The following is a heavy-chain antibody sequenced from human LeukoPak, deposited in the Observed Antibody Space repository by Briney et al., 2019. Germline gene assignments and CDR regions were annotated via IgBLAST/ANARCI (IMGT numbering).Heavy chain of an antibody. J-gene: IGHJ6*03. V-gene: IGHV3-48*04. Sequence: GGSLRLSCVASGSSFRSYSMNWVRQAPGKGLEWVSYISSSSGNIIYYADSVKGRFTISRDNAKNSLCLQMNSLRVEDTAVYYCASGKWKNGYYMDVWGKGTTVTVSS. CDR2: ISSSSGNII. CDR3: ASGKWKNGYYMDV. D-gene: IGHD1/OR15-1a*01. CDR1: GSSFRSYS.